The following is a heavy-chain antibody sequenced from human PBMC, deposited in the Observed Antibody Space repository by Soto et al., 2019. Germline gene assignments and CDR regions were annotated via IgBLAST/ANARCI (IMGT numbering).Heavy chain of an antibody. J-gene: IGHJ5*02. CDR1: GYILADYF. V-gene: IGHV1-2*02. Sequence: ASVKVSCKASGYILADYFMHWVRQAPGQGLEWMGWISPNSGGTNYAQKFEGRVTMTRDTSISTAYMELGRLRSDDTAVYYCARGLYCSRTTCPEGGWFDPWGQGTLVTVSS. D-gene: IGHD2-2*01. CDR2: ISPNSGGT. CDR3: ARGLYCSRTTCPEGGWFDP.